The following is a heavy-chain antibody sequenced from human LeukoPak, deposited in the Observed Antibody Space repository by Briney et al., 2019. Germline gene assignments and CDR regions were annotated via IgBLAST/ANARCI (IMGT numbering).Heavy chain of an antibody. CDR1: GYSISSGYY. V-gene: IGHV4-38-2*02. J-gene: IGHJ5*02. D-gene: IGHD2-15*01. CDR3: ARKSYCSGGSCRNSNWFDP. Sequence: SETLSLTCTVSGYSISSGYYWGWIRQPPGKGLEWIGSIYHSGSTYYNPSLKSRVTISVDTSKNQFSLKLSSVTAADTAVYYCARKSYCSGGSCRNSNWFDPWGQGTLVTVSS. CDR2: IYHSGST.